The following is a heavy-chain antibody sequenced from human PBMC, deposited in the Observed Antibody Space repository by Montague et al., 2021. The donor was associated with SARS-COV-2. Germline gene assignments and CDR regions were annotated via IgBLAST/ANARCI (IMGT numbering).Heavy chain of an antibody. CDR2: IHHGGST. Sequence: SETLSLTCAVHGGSFSTYSWNWICQPPGKGLEWIGEIHHGGSTNYNPSPKSRVTISADTSKNQFSLKLTSVAAADTAVYYCARLGDGVVPSPILGVGPYYSYYYMDVWGKGTTVTVSS. CDR1: GGSFSTYS. J-gene: IGHJ6*03. D-gene: IGHD3-10*01. V-gene: IGHV4-34*01. CDR3: ARLGDGVVPSPILGVGPYYSYYYMDV.